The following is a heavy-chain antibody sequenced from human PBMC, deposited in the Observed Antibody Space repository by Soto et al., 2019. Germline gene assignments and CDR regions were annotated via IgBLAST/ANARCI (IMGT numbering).Heavy chain of an antibody. CDR3: ARWAIAAAGVYYYYYMDV. CDR1: GYTFTSYG. J-gene: IGHJ6*03. Sequence: ASVKVSCKASGYTFTSYGTSWVRQAPGQGLEWMGWISAYNGNTNYAQKLQGRVTMTTDTSTSTAYMELRSLRSDDTAVYYCARWAIAAAGVYYYYYMDVWGKGTTVTVSS. D-gene: IGHD6-13*01. CDR2: ISAYNGNT. V-gene: IGHV1-18*01.